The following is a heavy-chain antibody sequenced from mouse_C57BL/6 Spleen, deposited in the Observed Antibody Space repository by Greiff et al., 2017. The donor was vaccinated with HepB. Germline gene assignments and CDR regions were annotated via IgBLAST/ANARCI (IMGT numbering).Heavy chain of an antibody. Sequence: QVQLQQSGAELARPGASVKLSCKASGYTFTSYGISWVKQRTGQGLEWIGEIYPRSGNTYYNEKFKGKATLTADKSSSTAYMELRSLTSEDSAVYFCARDSITTVVAEGYFDYWGQGTTLTVSS. D-gene: IGHD1-1*01. CDR2: IYPRSGNT. CDR3: ARDSITTVVAEGYFDY. J-gene: IGHJ2*01. CDR1: GYTFTSYG. V-gene: IGHV1-81*01.